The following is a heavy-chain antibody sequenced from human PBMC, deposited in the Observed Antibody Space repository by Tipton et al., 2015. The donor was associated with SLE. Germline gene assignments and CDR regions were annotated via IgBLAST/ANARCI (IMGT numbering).Heavy chain of an antibody. D-gene: IGHD3-22*01. CDR2: ISGSGGST. CDR1: GFTFSSYA. V-gene: IGHV3-23*01. Sequence: GSLRLSCAASGFTFSSYAMSWVRQAPGKGLEWVSAISGSGGSTYYADSVKGRFTISRDNSKNTLYLQMNSLRAEDTAVYYCAKEGRYYDSSGYYYFDYWGQGTLVTVSS. CDR3: AKEGRYYDSSGYYYFDY. J-gene: IGHJ4*02.